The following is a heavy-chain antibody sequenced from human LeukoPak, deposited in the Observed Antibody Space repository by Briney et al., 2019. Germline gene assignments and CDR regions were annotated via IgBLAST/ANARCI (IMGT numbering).Heavy chain of an antibody. D-gene: IGHD3-22*01. J-gene: IGHJ4*02. Sequence: GGSLRLSCAASGFTFDDHAMHWVRQAPGKGLEWVSSISWNSNSIDYADSVKGRFTISRDNAKNSLYLQLNSLRAEDMALYYCARGRYYHDTSGYYSLDYWGQGTLVTVSS. CDR1: GFTFDDHA. V-gene: IGHV3-9*03. CDR3: ARGRYYHDTSGYYSLDY. CDR2: ISWNSNSI.